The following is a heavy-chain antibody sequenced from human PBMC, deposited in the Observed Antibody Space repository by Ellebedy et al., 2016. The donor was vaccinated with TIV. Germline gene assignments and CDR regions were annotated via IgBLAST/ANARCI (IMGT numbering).Heavy chain of an antibody. V-gene: IGHV3-30*02. CDR2: IRSHESDE. Sequence: GESLKISCAASGFTFSNYGMHWVRQAPGKGLEWVAFIRSHESDEYYADSVKGRFTISRDNSKNTLYLQMNSLRADDTAVYYCAKDRGYCSTTSCYYYYYAMDVWGQGTTVTVSS. CDR1: GFTFSNYG. CDR3: AKDRGYCSTTSCYYYYYAMDV. D-gene: IGHD2-2*01. J-gene: IGHJ6*02.